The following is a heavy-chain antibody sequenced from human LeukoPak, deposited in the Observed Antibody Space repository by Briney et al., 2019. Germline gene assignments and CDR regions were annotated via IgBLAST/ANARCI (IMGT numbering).Heavy chain of an antibody. CDR2: ISAYNGNT. D-gene: IGHD3-22*01. J-gene: IGHJ3*02. CDR1: GYTFTSYG. V-gene: IGHV1-18*01. Sequence: ASVKVSCKASGYTFTSYGISWVRQAPGQGLEWMGWISAYNGNTNYAQKLQGRVTMTTDTSTSTAYMELRSLRSDDTAVYYCARVGRDYYDSSGYSFYGAFDIWGQGTMVTVSS. CDR3: ARVGRDYYDSSGYSFYGAFDI.